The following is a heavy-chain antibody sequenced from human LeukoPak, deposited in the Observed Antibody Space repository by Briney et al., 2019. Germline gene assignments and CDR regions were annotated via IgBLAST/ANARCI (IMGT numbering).Heavy chain of an antibody. J-gene: IGHJ4*02. CDR3: VRPNGPTPFDY. V-gene: IGHV3-48*03. Sequence: PGGSLRLSCAASGFTVSSYEMNWVRQAPGKGLEWVSYISSNGSTIYYADSVKGRFTISRDNAKSSLYLQINCLRAEDTAVYFCVRPNGPTPFDYWGQGTLVTVSS. CDR2: ISSNGSTI. CDR1: GFTVSSYE.